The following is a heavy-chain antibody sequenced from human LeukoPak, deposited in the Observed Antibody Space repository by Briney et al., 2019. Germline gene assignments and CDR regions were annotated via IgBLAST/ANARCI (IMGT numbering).Heavy chain of an antibody. CDR3: ARDLRPMVPDYYDSSGPFDY. J-gene: IGHJ4*02. D-gene: IGHD3-22*01. CDR2: ISSSRYI. CDR1: GFTFSSYS. V-gene: IGHV3-21*01. Sequence: PGGSLRLSCAASGFTFSSYSMNWVRQAPGKGLEWVSSISSSRYICYADSVKGRFTISRDNAKNSLYLQMNSLRAEDTAVYYCARDLRPMVPDYYDSSGPFDYWGQGTLVTVSS.